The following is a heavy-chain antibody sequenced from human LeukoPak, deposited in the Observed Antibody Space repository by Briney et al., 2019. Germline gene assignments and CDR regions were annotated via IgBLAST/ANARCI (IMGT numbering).Heavy chain of an antibody. CDR1: GGSISSYY. D-gene: IGHD3-9*01. CDR2: IYYSGST. CDR3: ARGIADYGILTGYRNYYYYYMDV. V-gene: IGHV4-59*01. J-gene: IGHJ6*03. Sequence: SETLSLTCTVSGGSISSYYWSWIRQPPGKGLEWIGYIYYSGSTNYNPSLKSRVTISVDTSKNQFSLKLSSVTAADTAVYYCARGIADYGILTGYRNYYYYYMDVWGKGTTVTISS.